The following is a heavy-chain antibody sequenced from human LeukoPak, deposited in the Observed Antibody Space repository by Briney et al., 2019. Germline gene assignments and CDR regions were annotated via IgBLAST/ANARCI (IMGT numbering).Heavy chain of an antibody. CDR1: GFTFSSYS. D-gene: IGHD2-15*01. J-gene: IGHJ4*02. Sequence: GGSLRLSCAASGFTFSSYSMNWVRQAPGKGLEWVANINEDGSDKYYVDSVKGRFTISRDNVKNSLYLQMNSLRAEDTAVYYCARGNVAVSRDYWGQGTLATVSS. CDR2: INEDGSDK. CDR3: ARGNVAVSRDY. V-gene: IGHV3-7*01.